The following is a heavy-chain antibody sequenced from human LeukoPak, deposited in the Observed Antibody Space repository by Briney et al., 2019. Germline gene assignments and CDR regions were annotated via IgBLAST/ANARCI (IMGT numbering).Heavy chain of an antibody. J-gene: IGHJ4*02. Sequence: ASVKVSCKASGYTFTSYYMHRVRQAPGQGLEWMGIINPSGGSTSYAQKFQGRVTMTRDTSTSTVYMELSSLRSEDTAVYYCARDINRGYCSSTSCYSFDYWGQGTLVTVSS. CDR2: INPSGGST. V-gene: IGHV1-46*01. CDR1: GYTFTSYY. D-gene: IGHD2-2*02. CDR3: ARDINRGYCSSTSCYSFDY.